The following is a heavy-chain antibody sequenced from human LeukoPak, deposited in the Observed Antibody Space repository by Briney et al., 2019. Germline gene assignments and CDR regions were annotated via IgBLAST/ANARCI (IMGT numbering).Heavy chain of an antibody. V-gene: IGHV3-33*06. J-gene: IGHJ1*01. CDR2: IWYDGSNK. D-gene: IGHD3-22*01. Sequence: PGGSLRLSCAASGFTFSSYGMHWVRQAPGKGLEWVAVIWYDGSNKYYADSVKGRFTISRDNSKNTLYLQMNSLRAEDTAVYYCAKADYYDSNTYRAQFFQHWGQGTLVTVSS. CDR1: GFTFSSYG. CDR3: AKADYYDSNTYRAQFFQH.